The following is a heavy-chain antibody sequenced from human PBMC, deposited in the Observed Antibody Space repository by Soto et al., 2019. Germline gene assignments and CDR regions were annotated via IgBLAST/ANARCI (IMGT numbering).Heavy chain of an antibody. D-gene: IGHD2-15*01. J-gene: IGHJ6*03. V-gene: IGHV1-69*02. Sequence: QVQLVQSGAEVQKPGSSVKVSCKASGGTFSSYTISWVRQAPGQGLEWMGRIIPILGIANYAQKFQGRVTITADKSTSTAYMELSSLRSEDTAVYYCASPDCSGGSCYGAYNYYYYYYMDVWGKGTTVTVSS. CDR3: ASPDCSGGSCYGAYNYYYYYYMDV. CDR1: GGTFSSYT. CDR2: IIPILGIA.